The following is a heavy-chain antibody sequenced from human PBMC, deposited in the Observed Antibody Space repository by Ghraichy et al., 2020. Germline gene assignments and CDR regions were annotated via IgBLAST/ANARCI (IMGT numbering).Heavy chain of an antibody. CDR3: ARDSRNLRDHYYYGMDV. CDR1: GFTFSSYA. CDR2: ISYDGSNK. J-gene: IGHJ6*02. V-gene: IGHV3-30*04. D-gene: IGHD1-14*01. Sequence: GGSLRLSCAASGFTFSSYAMHWVRQAPGKGLEWVAVISYDGSNKYYADSVKGRFTISRDNSKNTLYLQMNSLRAEDTAVYYCARDSRNLRDHYYYGMDVWGQGTTVTVSS.